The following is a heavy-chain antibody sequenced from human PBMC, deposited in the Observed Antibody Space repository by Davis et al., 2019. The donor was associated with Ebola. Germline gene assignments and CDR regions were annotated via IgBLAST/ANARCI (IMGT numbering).Heavy chain of an antibody. J-gene: IGHJ6*02. V-gene: IGHV4-59*12. CDR2: IYYSGST. CDR3: ARGSSWTPYYYGMDV. Sequence: MPSETLSLTCTVSGGSISSYYWSWIRQPPGKGLEWIGYIYYSGSTNYNPSLKSRVTISVDTSKNQFSLKLSSVTAADTAVYYCARGSSWTPYYYGMDVWGQGTTVTVSS. CDR1: GGSISSYY. D-gene: IGHD6-13*01.